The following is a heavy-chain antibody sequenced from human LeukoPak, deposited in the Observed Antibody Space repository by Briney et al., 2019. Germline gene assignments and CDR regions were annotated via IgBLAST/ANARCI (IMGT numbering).Heavy chain of an antibody. D-gene: IGHD3-22*01. J-gene: IGHJ6*02. CDR1: GFTFTTSA. Sequence: SVKVSCKASGFTFTTSAVQWVRQARGQRLEWIGWIVVGSGNTNYAQKFQERVTITRDMSTSTVYMDLSSQRSEDTAVYYCGAASNYYDRSNYYSYAMDVWGQGTTVTVSS. V-gene: IGHV1-58*01. CDR3: GAASNYYDRSNYYSYAMDV. CDR2: IVVGSGNT.